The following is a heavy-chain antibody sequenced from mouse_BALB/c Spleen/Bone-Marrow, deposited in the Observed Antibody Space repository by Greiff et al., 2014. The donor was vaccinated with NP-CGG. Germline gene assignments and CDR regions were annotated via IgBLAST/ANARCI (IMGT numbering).Heavy chain of an antibody. D-gene: IGHD1-1*01. CDR2: IYPGDGDT. V-gene: IGHV1-80*01. Sequence: VQLVESGAELVRPGSSVKISCKASGYTFSNYWMNWVKQRPGQGLEWIGQIYPGDGDTNYIGKFTGKATLTADKSSSTAYMQLSSVTSEDSAVYFCASRGDYSYAMDYWGQGTSVTVSS. CDR3: ASRGDYSYAMDY. CDR1: GYTFSNYW. J-gene: IGHJ4*01.